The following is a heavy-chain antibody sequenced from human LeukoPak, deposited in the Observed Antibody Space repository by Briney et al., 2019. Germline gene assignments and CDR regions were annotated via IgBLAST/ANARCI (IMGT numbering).Heavy chain of an antibody. D-gene: IGHD1-26*01. J-gene: IGHJ4*01. Sequence: SQTLSLTCAISGDSVSSNSAAWNWIRQSPSRGLEWLGRTYYRSKWYNDYAVSVKSRITITPDTSKNQFSLQLNSVTPEDTAVYYCARGLGARPGVYFDYWGHGTLVTVSS. CDR1: GDSVSSNSAA. V-gene: IGHV6-1*01. CDR2: TYYRSKWYN. CDR3: ARGLGARPGVYFDY.